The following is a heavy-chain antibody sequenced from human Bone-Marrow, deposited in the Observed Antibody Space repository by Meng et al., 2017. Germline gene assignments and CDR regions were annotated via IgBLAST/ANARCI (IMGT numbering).Heavy chain of an antibody. CDR2: INHSGST. Sequence: QVQVQHWGAGLWKPSETLFRTCAFYGGVFSADDWSWIRQPPGKGLEWLGQINHSGSTNDNPSLKSRVTISIDTSRNQLSLKLSSVTAADTAVYYCRLAYCMGDCVDYWGQGTLVTVSS. V-gene: IGHV4-34*01. CDR1: GGVFSADD. J-gene: IGHJ4*02. D-gene: IGHD2-21*01. CDR3: RLAYCMGDCVDY.